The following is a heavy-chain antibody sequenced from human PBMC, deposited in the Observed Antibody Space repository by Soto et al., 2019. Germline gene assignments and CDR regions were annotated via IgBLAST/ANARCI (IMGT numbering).Heavy chain of an antibody. J-gene: IGHJ6*02. V-gene: IGHV1-69*02. CDR1: GGTISRYS. CDR3: ERADRDRDNGVVQAVIDGMDF. CDR2: LIPIFGIA. Sequence: QVQLVQSGAEVKKPGSSVKVSCKASGGTISRYSITWVRQAPGHGLEWIGRLIPIFGIASYAQKFMGRVRITGEESTSSGYKELNSLRADDTAVYFWERADRDRDNGVVQAVIDGMDFWGHGTTGTVS. D-gene: IGHD2-2*01.